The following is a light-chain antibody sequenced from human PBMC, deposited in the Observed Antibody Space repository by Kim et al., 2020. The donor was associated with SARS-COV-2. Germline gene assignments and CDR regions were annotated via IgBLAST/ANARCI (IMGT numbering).Light chain of an antibody. CDR3: CSYAGSSTLV. V-gene: IGLV2-23*02. J-gene: IGLJ2*01. CDR1: SSDVGSYNL. Sequence: QSITISCTGTSSDVGSYNLVSWYQQHLSKAPKLTIYEVSKRPSGVSNRFSGSKSGNTASLTISGLQAEDEADYYCCSYAGSSTLVFGGGTQLTVL. CDR2: EVS.